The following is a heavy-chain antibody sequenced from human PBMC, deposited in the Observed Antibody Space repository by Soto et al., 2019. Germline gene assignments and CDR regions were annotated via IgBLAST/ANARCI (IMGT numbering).Heavy chain of an antibody. CDR2: ISDTGTGT. CDR1: GFVFSSYA. D-gene: IGHD4-4*01. V-gene: IGHV3-23*01. CDR3: AIKGSATVSSRVNY. J-gene: IGHJ4*02. Sequence: EVQLLESGGGLVQPGGSLRLSCEASGFVFSSYAMTWVRQAPGKGLEWVSSISDTGTGTFHADSVKGRFIISRDNSKNTIYLQMNNLRAEDTAVYYCAIKGSATVSSRVNYWGQGTLVTVSS.